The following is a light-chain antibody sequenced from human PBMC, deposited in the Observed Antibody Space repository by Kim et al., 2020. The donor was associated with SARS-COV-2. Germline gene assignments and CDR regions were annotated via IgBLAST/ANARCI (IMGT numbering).Light chain of an antibody. CDR1: QTISSR. CDR2: EAS. CDR3: QQYNDYSAT. J-gene: IGKJ2*01. V-gene: IGKV1-5*03. Sequence: SASVGDSVTMTSRASQTISSRMAWYQQKPGKVPTLLIYEASTLESGVPSRFSGSRSGTEFTLTISSLQTDDFATYYCQQYNDYSATFGQGTKLEI.